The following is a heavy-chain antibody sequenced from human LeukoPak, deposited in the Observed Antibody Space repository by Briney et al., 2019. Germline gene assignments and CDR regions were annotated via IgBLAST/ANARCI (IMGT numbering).Heavy chain of an antibody. CDR1: GYTFTSYG. V-gene: IGHV1-18*01. Sequence: GASVKVSCKASGYTFTSYGISWVRQAPGQGVEWMGWISAYNGNTNYAQKLQGRVTMNTDTSTSTAYMELRSLRSDDPAVYYCARGGLSGSYRWTFDYWGQGALVTVSS. CDR2: ISAYNGNT. D-gene: IGHD1-26*01. CDR3: ARGGLSGSYRWTFDY. J-gene: IGHJ4*02.